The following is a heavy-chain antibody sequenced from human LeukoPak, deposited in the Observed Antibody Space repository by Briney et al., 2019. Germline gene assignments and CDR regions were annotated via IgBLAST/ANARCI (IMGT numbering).Heavy chain of an antibody. CDR3: ARDQPYYSDSGSFVPFHY. V-gene: IGHV3-21*01. Sequence: GRSLTLTCAASGFTFSSYEKNWVRHPQPRGKESDSSISSSRRYTNYADSVRRRFTVARDNAKNSLYLQMNTLRAEDTAVYCCARDQPYYSDSGSFVPFHYWGQGTLVTVSS. CDR1: GFTFSSYE. D-gene: IGHD3-10*01. J-gene: IGHJ4*02. CDR2: ISSSRRYT.